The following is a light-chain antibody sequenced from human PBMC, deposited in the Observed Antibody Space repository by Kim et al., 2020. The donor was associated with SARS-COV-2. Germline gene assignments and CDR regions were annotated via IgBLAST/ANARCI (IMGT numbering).Light chain of an antibody. V-gene: IGLV2-11*01. J-gene: IGLJ2*01. CDR1: NSDVGGYNY. CDR3: CSYAGSYTLV. CDR2: DVT. Sequence: QSALTQPRSVSGSPGQSVTISCTGTNSDVGGYNYVSWYQQHPGKVPKLIIYDVTKRPSGVPDRFSGSKSGNTASLTISGLQVEDETDYYCCSYAGSYTLVFGGGTKLTVL.